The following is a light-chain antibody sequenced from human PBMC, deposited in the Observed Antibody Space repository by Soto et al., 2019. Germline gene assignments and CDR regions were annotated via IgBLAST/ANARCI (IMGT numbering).Light chain of an antibody. Sequence: DIQMTQSPSSLSPSVGCRVTITCQSSQDISNYLNWYQQKPGKAPKLLSYDASNLETGVPSRFSGSGSGTDFTFTISSLQHEDIATYYCQQYDNLPYTFGQGTKVDIK. V-gene: IGKV1-33*01. CDR3: QQYDNLPYT. CDR2: DAS. CDR1: QDISNY. J-gene: IGKJ2*01.